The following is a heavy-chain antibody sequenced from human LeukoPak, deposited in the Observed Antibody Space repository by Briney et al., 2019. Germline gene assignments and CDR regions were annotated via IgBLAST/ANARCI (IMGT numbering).Heavy chain of an antibody. J-gene: IGHJ5*02. CDR2: INAGNGNT. V-gene: IGHV1-3*01. CDR3: ARDGDYGDYGVNWFDP. Sequence: ASVKVSCKASGYTFTSYAMHWVRQAPGQRLEGMGWINAGNGNTKYSQKFQGRVTITRDTSASTAYMELSSLRSEDTAVYYCARDGDYGDYGVNWFDPWGQGTLVTVSS. D-gene: IGHD4-17*01. CDR1: GYTFTSYA.